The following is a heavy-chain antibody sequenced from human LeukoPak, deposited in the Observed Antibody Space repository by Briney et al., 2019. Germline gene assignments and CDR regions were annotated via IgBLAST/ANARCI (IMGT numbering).Heavy chain of an antibody. CDR1: GFTFSSYA. Sequence: PGGSLRLSCAASGFTFSSYAMSWVRQAPGKGLEWVSVVSGSGGDTYYRDSVKGRFTISRDNSKNTLYLQMNSLRAEDTAVYYCAKGARRITMVRPFDYWGQGTLVTVSS. D-gene: IGHD3-10*01. CDR3: AKGARRITMVRPFDY. V-gene: IGHV3-23*01. CDR2: VSGSGGDT. J-gene: IGHJ4*02.